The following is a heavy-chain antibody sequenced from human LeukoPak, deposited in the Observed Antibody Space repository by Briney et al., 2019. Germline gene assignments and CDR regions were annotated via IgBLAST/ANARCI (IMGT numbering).Heavy chain of an antibody. CDR2: ISWDGGST. CDR3: AKGTGSNTGPLLRY. Sequence: GGSLRLSCAAAGFTFDDYTMHWVRQAPGKGLEWVSLISWDGGSTSYADSVKGRFTISRDNSKNSLYLQMNSLRTEDTALYYCAKGTGSNTGPLLRYRGQGTLVTVSS. V-gene: IGHV3-43*01. J-gene: IGHJ4*02. D-gene: IGHD1-1*01. CDR1: GFTFDDYT.